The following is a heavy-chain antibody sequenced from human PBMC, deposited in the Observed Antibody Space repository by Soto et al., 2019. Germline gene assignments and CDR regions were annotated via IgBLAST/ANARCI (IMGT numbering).Heavy chain of an antibody. V-gene: IGHV4-59*01. CDR2: IYYSGST. J-gene: IGHJ3*02. Sequence: PSDTLSLTCTVSGGSLSSYYWSWIRQPPGKGLEWIGYIYYSGSTNYNPSLKSRVTISVDTSKNQFSLKLSSVTAADTAVYYCARVWGGAFDIWGQGTMIT. CDR3: ARVWGGAFDI. CDR1: GGSLSSYY. D-gene: IGHD1-26*01.